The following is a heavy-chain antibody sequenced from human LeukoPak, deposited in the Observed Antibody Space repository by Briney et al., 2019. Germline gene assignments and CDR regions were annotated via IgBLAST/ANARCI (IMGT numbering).Heavy chain of an antibody. Sequence: AAVKVSCKASGYTFTGYYMHWVRQAPGQGLEWMGWINPNSGGTNYAQKFQGRVTMTRDTSISTAYMELSRLGSDDTAVYYCARVEYCSSTSCYYFDYWGQGTLVTVSS. J-gene: IGHJ4*02. CDR2: INPNSGGT. V-gene: IGHV1-2*02. D-gene: IGHD2-2*01. CDR3: ARVEYCSSTSCYYFDY. CDR1: GYTFTGYY.